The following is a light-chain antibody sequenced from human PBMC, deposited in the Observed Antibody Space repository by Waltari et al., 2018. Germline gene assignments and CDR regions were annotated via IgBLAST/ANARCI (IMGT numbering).Light chain of an antibody. J-gene: IGLJ3*02. CDR3: QVWDDVTDSGV. CDR2: YDS. Sequence: YVLTQPPSVSVDPGKTARLTRGGDNLGSNSANWYQQKPGQAPVLVMFYDSDRPSEIPERFSGSNSGNTATLTISWVEAGDEADYHCQVWDDVTDSGVFGGGTKLTVL. V-gene: IGLV3-21*04. CDR1: NLGSNS.